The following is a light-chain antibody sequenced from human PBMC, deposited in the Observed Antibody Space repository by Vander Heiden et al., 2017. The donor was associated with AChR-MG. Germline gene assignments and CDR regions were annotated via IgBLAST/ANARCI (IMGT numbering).Light chain of an antibody. CDR3: QAWDSSTGGDV. V-gene: IGLV3-1*01. Sequence: SSELTQPPSVSVSPGQTARIPCSGDKLGDKYACWYQQKPGQSPVLVIYQESKRHSGIPERFSGSNSGNTATLTISGTQARDEADYYCQAWDSSTGGDVFGTGNKVTVL. CDR2: QES. J-gene: IGLJ1*01. CDR1: KLGDKY.